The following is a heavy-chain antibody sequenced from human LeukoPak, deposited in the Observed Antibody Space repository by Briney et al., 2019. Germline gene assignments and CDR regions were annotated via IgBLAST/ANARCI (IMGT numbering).Heavy chain of an antibody. CDR2: IYYSGST. CDR3: ARHKGASETTRRGYYYYGMDI. CDR1: GGSISSYY. D-gene: IGHD1/OR15-1a*01. J-gene: IGHJ6*02. Sequence: SETLSLTCTVSGGSISSYYWSWIRQPPGKGLEWIGYIYYSGSTNYNPSLKSRVTISIATSKTQFSLKLSSVTAADAAVYYCARHKGASETTRRGYYYYGMDIWGQGTTVTVSS. V-gene: IGHV4-59*08.